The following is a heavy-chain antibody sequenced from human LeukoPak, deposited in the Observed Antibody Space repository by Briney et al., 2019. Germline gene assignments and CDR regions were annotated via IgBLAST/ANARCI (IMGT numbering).Heavy chain of an antibody. CDR1: GGSISSGGYY. J-gene: IGHJ4*02. CDR3: ARGGVRFLEWLYVDY. V-gene: IGHV4-30-4*08. CDR2: IYYSGST. D-gene: IGHD3-3*01. Sequence: PSQTLSLTCTVSGGSISSGGYYWSWIRQPPGKGLEWIGYIYYSGSTYYNPSLKSRVTISVDTSKNQFSLKLSSVTAADTAVYYCARGGVRFLEWLYVDYWGQGTLVTVSS.